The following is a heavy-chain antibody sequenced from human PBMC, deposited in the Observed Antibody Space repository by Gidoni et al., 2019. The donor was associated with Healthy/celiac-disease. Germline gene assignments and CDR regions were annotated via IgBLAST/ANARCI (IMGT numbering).Heavy chain of an antibody. CDR3: AREIVVPAARLAWFDP. V-gene: IGHV4-31*03. Sequence: QVQLQESGPGLVQPSQTLSLTCTVSGGSISSGGYYWSWLRQHPGKGLEWIGYIYYSWSTYYNPSLKSRVTISVDTSKNQFSLKLSSVTAADTAVYYCAREIVVPAARLAWFDPWGQGTLVTVSS. CDR1: GGSISSGGYY. CDR2: IYYSWST. J-gene: IGHJ5*02. D-gene: IGHD2-2*01.